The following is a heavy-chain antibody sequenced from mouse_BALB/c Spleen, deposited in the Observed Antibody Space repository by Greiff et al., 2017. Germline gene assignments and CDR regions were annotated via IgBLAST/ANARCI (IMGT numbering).Heavy chain of an antibody. D-gene: IGHD2-14*01. J-gene: IGHJ3*01. Sequence: EVQLQESGPSLVKPSQTLSLTCSVTGDSITSGYWNWIRKFPGNKLEYMGYISYSGSTYYNPSLKSRISITRDTSKNQYYLQLNSVTTEDTATYYCARWGYDVEWFAYWGQGTLVTVSA. CDR1: GDSITSGY. CDR3: ARWGYDVEWFAY. V-gene: IGHV3-8*02. CDR2: ISYSGST.